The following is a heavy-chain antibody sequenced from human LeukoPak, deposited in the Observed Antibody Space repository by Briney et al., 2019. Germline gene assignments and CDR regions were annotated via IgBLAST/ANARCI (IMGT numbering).Heavy chain of an antibody. CDR1: GGSNSSYY. CDR3: ARDGYFSSGHYLYYYYYGMDV. Sequence: SETLSLTCTVSGGSNSSYYWSWIRQPAGKGLEWIGRIYTSGSTNYNPSLKSRVTMSVDTSKNQFSLKLSSVTAADTAVYYCARDGYFSSGHYLYYYYYGMDVWGQGTTVTVSS. D-gene: IGHD6-19*01. J-gene: IGHJ6*02. V-gene: IGHV4-4*07. CDR2: IYTSGST.